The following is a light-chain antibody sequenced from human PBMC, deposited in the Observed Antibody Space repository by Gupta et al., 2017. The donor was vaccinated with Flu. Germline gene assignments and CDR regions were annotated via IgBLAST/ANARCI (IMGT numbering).Light chain of an antibody. V-gene: IGLV3-25*03. CDR2: KET. Sequence: SYALTQPPSVSVSPGQTATITCSGNSLSTQYSYWYQQRPGQAPLLVIFKETERPSGIPERCPGSNSGNTVTLTISGGQAEDEAAYYCQSADNSGPYVVFGGGNKLNV. CDR1: SLSTQY. J-gene: IGLJ2*01. CDR3: QSADNSGPYVV.